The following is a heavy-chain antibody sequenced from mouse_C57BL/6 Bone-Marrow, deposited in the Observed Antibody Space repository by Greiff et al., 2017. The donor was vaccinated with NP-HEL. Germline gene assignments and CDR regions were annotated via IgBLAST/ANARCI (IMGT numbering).Heavy chain of an antibody. CDR2: IDPENGDT. CDR3: TTGGYYSYAMDY. J-gene: IGHJ4*01. D-gene: IGHD1-1*01. V-gene: IGHV14-4*01. Sequence: LVESGAELVRPGASVKLSCTASGFNIKDDYMHWVKQRPEQGLEWIGWIDPENGDTEYASKFQGKATITADTSSNTAYLQLSSLTSEDTAVYYCTTGGYYSYAMDYWGQGTSVTVSS. CDR1: GFNIKDDY.